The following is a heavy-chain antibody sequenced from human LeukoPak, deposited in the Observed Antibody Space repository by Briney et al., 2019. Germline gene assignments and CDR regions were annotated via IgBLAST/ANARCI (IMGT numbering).Heavy chain of an antibody. Sequence: PGGSLRLSCAASGFTFSSYEMNWVRQAPGKGLEWVSSISTSSSYIYYADSLKGRFTISRDNAKKSLYLQMNSLRAEDTAVYYCARVSGGKWELLGSLDYWGQGTLVTVSS. CDR1: GFTFSSYE. V-gene: IGHV3-21*01. CDR2: ISTSSSYI. J-gene: IGHJ4*02. D-gene: IGHD1-26*01. CDR3: ARVSGGKWELLGSLDY.